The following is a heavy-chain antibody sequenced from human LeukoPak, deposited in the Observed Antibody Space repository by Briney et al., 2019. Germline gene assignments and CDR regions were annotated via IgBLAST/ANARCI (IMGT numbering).Heavy chain of an antibody. CDR2: IRYDGSNK. CDR1: GFTFSSYG. CDR3: AKDDGSFNNYMDV. Sequence: GGSLRLSCAASGFTFSSYGMHWVRQAPGKGLEGVAFIRYDGSNKYYADSVKGRFTISRDNSKNTLYLQVNSLRAEDTAVYYCAKDDGSFNNYMDVWGKGTTVTVSS. J-gene: IGHJ6*03. V-gene: IGHV3-30*02. D-gene: IGHD1-26*01.